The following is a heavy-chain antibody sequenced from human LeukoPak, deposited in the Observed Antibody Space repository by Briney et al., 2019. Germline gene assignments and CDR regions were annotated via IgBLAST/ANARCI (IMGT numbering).Heavy chain of an antibody. V-gene: IGHV3-23*01. D-gene: IGHD6-13*01. CDR2: ISASGGST. Sequence: GGSLRLSCAASGFTFSSYAMSWVRQAPGKGLEWVSAISASGGSTYYADSVKGRFTISRDNSKNTLYLQMNSLRAEDTAVYYCANSRIAAAGATFDYWGQGTLVTVSS. CDR1: GFTFSSYA. J-gene: IGHJ4*02. CDR3: ANSRIAAAGATFDY.